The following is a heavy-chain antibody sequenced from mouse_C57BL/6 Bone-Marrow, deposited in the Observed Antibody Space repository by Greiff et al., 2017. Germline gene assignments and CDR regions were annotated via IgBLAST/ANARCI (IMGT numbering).Heavy chain of an antibody. V-gene: IGHV1-81*01. Sequence: QVHVKQSGAELARPGASVKLSCKASGYTFTSYGISWVKQRTGQGLEWIGEIYPRSGNTYYNEKFKGKATLTADKSSSTAYMELRSLTSEDSAVYFCARAKIYSYCFDYWGQGTTLTVSS. CDR3: ARAKIYSYCFDY. CDR2: IYPRSGNT. J-gene: IGHJ2*01. D-gene: IGHD2-12*01. CDR1: GYTFTSYG.